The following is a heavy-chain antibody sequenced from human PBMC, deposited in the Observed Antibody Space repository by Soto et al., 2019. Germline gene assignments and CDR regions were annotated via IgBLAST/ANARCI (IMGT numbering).Heavy chain of an antibody. V-gene: IGHV3-21*01. CDR2: ISSSSSYI. CDR3: ARDELGPYDAFDI. J-gene: IGHJ3*02. Sequence: PGGSLRLSCAASGFTFSTYSMNWVRQAPGKGLEWVSCISSSSSYIYYADSVKGRFTISRDDAKSSLYLQMNSLRAEDTAVYYCARDELGPYDAFDIWGQGTMVTVSS. CDR1: GFTFSTYS. D-gene: IGHD1-7*01.